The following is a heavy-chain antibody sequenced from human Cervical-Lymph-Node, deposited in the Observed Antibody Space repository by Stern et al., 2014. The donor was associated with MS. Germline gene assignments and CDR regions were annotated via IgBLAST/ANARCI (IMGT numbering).Heavy chain of an antibody. CDR3: ARILMIGTYNWFDP. CDR1: GFSLRKAGMG. CDR2: IFPNDEK. J-gene: IGHJ5*02. D-gene: IGHD3-22*01. V-gene: IGHV2-26*01. Sequence: ESGPVLVKSTETLTLTCTVSGFSLRKAGMGVSWIRQPPGKALEWLAHIFPNDEKSYRTSLKSRLTISKDTSKSQVVLTMTNMDPVDTATYYCARILMIGTYNWFDPWGQGTLVTVSS.